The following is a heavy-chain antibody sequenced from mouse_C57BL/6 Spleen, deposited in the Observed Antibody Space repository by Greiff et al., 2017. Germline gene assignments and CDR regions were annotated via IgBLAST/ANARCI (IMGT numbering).Heavy chain of an antibody. Sequence: VQLQQPGAELVRPGTSVKLSCKASGYTFTSYWMHWVKQRPGQGLEWIGVIDPSDSYTNYNQKFKGKATLTVDTSSSTAYMQLSSLTSEDSAVYYCARSATTVVPYFDYWGQGTTLTVSS. CDR2: IDPSDSYT. V-gene: IGHV1-59*01. CDR1: GYTFTSYW. D-gene: IGHD1-1*01. CDR3: ARSATTVVPYFDY. J-gene: IGHJ2*01.